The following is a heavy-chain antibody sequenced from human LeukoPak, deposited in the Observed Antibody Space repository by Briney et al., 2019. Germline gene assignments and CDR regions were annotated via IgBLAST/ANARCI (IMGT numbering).Heavy chain of an antibody. J-gene: IGHJ3*02. CDR2: INHSGST. Sequence: SETLSLTCAVYGGSFSGYYWSWIRQPPGKGLEWIGEINHSGSTNYNPSLMSRVTISVDTSKNQFSLKLSSVTAADTAVYYCARAWPIVVVVAATGIDAFDIWGQGTMVTVSS. CDR1: GGSFSGYY. D-gene: IGHD2-15*01. V-gene: IGHV4-34*01. CDR3: ARAWPIVVVVAATGIDAFDI.